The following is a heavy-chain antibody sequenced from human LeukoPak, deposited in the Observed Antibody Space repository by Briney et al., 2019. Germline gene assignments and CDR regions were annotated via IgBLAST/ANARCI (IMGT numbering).Heavy chain of an antibody. Sequence: AAVKVSCKASGGTSSSYAISWVRQAPGQGLEWMGGIIPIFGTANYAQKFQGRVTITADESTSTAYMELSSLRSEDTAVYYCARVGGSSLITWGQGTMVTVSS. D-gene: IGHD3-10*01. CDR2: IIPIFGTA. V-gene: IGHV1-69*01. J-gene: IGHJ3*01. CDR1: GGTSSSYA. CDR3: ARVGGSSLIT.